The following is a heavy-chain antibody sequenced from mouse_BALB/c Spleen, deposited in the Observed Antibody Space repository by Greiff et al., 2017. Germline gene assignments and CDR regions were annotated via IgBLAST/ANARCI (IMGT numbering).Heavy chain of an antibody. V-gene: IGHV2-9*02. CDR3: ARDLGDYGRFFFAY. CDR1: GFSLTSYG. CDR2: IWAGGST. Sequence: VMLVESGPGLVAPSQSLSITCTVSGFSLTSYGVHWVRQPPGKGLEWLGVIWAGGSTNYNSALMSRLSISKDNSKSQVFLKMNSLQTDDTAMYYCARDLGDYGRFFFAYWGQGTLVTVSA. D-gene: IGHD2-4*01. J-gene: IGHJ3*01.